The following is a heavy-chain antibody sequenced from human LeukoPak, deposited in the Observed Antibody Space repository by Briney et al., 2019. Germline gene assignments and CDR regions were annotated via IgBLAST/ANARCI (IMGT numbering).Heavy chain of an antibody. V-gene: IGHV3-48*03. CDR3: ARIFREYCSSTSCYWPNYYYYGMDV. J-gene: IGHJ6*04. CDR1: GFTFSSYE. Sequence: GGSLRLSCAASGFTFSSYEMNWVRQAPGKGLEWVSYISSSGSTIYYADSVKGRFTISRDNAKNSLYLQMNSLRAEDTAVYYCARIFREYCSSTSCYWPNYYYYGMDVWGKVTTVTVSS. D-gene: IGHD2-2*01. CDR2: ISSSGSTI.